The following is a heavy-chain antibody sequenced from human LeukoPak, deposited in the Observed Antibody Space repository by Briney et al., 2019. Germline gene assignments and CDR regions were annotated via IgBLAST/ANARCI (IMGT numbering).Heavy chain of an antibody. CDR2: IHTSGGT. CDR1: GGSISSYY. Sequence: SETLSLTCTVSGGSISSYYWSWIRQPAGKGLEWIGRIHTSGGTSYNPSLKSRVTMSVDTSKNQFSLRLSSVTAADTAVYYCASCVDPQGFDYWGQGTLVTVSS. CDR3: ASCVDPQGFDY. J-gene: IGHJ4*02. V-gene: IGHV4-4*07.